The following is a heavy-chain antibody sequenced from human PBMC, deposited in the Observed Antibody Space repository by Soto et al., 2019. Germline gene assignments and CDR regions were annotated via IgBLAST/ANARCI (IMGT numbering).Heavy chain of an antibody. CDR1: GFTFSSYC. Sequence: GGSLRLSCAASGFTFSSYCMHWVRQAPGKGLEWVAVIWYDGSNKYYADSVKGRFTISRDNSKNTLYLQMNSLRAEDTAVYYCARDRRDGYNSYYFDYWGQGTLVTVSS. V-gene: IGHV3-33*01. D-gene: IGHD1-1*01. CDR2: IWYDGSNK. J-gene: IGHJ4*02. CDR3: ARDRRDGYNSYYFDY.